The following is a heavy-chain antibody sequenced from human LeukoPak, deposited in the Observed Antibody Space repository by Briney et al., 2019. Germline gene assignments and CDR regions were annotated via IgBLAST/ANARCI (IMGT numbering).Heavy chain of an antibody. CDR3: ARVTVTKPYYYYGMDV. CDR2: INSDGSST. J-gene: IGHJ6*02. CDR1: GFTFSSYW. D-gene: IGHD4-17*01. V-gene: IGHV3-74*01. Sequence: PGGSLRLSCAASGFTFSSYWMHWVRQAPGKGLVWVSRINSDGSSTSYADSVKGRFTISRDNAKNTLYLQMNSLRAEDTAVYYCARVTVTKPYYYYGMDVWGQGTTVTVSS.